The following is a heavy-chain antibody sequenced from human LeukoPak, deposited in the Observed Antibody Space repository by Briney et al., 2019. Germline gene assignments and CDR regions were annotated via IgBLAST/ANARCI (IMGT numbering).Heavy chain of an antibody. V-gene: IGHV1-46*01. CDR2: INPSGGST. J-gene: IGHJ6*03. CDR1: GYTFTSYY. Sequence: GASVKVSCKASGYTFTSYYMHWVRQAPGQGLEWRGIINPSGGSTSYAQKFQGRVTMTRDTSTGTVYMELSSLRSEDTAVYYCAREDYGDYSVPYYYMDVWGKGTTVTVSS. CDR3: AREDYGDYSVPYYYMDV. D-gene: IGHD4-17*01.